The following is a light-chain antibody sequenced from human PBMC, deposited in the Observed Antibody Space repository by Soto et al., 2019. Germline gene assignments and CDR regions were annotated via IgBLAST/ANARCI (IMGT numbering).Light chain of an antibody. Sequence: EIVLTQSPGTLSLSPGERATLSCRASQSVSSSYLAWYQQKPGQAPRLLIYGASSRATGIPDRFSGSGSGTDFTLTISRLEPEVFAVYYCQQYGSSIFTFGPGTKVDIK. CDR2: GAS. V-gene: IGKV3-20*01. CDR3: QQYGSSIFT. J-gene: IGKJ3*01. CDR1: QSVSSSY.